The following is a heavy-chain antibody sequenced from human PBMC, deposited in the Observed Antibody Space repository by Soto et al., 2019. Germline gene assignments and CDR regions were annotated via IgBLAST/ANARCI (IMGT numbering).Heavy chain of an antibody. D-gene: IGHD3-3*01. V-gene: IGHV1-24*01. Sequence: ASVKVSCKVSGYTLTELSMHWVRQAPGKGLEWMGGFDPEDGETIYAQKFEGRVTMTEDTSTDTAYMELRSLRSEDTAVDYCATPRITISGTPRDYYYSGMDVLGQGTRVTASS. CDR2: FDPEDGET. CDR3: ATPRITISGTPRDYYYSGMDV. J-gene: IGHJ6*02. CDR1: GYTLTELS.